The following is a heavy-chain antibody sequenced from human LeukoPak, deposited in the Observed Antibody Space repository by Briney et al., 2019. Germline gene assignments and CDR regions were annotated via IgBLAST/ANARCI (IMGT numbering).Heavy chain of an antibody. CDR2: IYYSGST. CDR1: GGSISSGGYY. CDR3: ARVNDTWCFDY. V-gene: IGHV4-31*03. Sequence: SETLSLTCIVSGGSISSGGYYWSWIRQHPGKGLEWIGYIYYSGSTYYNPSLKSRVTISVDTSKNQFSLKLSSVTAADTAVYYCARVNDTWCFDYWGQGTLVTVSS. D-gene: IGHD1-1*01. J-gene: IGHJ4*02.